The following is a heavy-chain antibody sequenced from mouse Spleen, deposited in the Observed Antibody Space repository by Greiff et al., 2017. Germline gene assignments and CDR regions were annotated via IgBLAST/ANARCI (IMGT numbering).Heavy chain of an antibody. Sequence: EVKLMESGGGLVKPGGSLKLSCAASGFTFSSYAMSWVRQTPEKRLEWVAAINSNGGSTYYPDTVKDRFTISRDNAKNTLYLQMSSLRSEDTALYYCARPLYDYDYYAMDYWGQGTSVTVSS. V-gene: IGHV5-6-2*01. CDR3: ARPLYDYDYYAMDY. CDR1: GFTFSSYA. D-gene: IGHD2-4*01. CDR2: INSNGGST. J-gene: IGHJ4*01.